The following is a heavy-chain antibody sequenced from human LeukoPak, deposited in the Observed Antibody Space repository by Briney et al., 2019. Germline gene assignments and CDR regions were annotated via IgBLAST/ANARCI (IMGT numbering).Heavy chain of an antibody. CDR1: GGTFSSYA. CDR3: ARVGDTYYYDSSGYQAFDI. V-gene: IGHV1-69*01. CDR2: IIPIFGTA. D-gene: IGHD3-22*01. J-gene: IGHJ3*02. Sequence: SVKVSCKASGGTFSSYAISWVRQAPGQGLEWMGGIIPIFGTANYAQKFQGRVTITADESTSTAYMELSSPRSEDTAVYYCARVGDTYYYDSSGYQAFDIWGQGTMVTVSS.